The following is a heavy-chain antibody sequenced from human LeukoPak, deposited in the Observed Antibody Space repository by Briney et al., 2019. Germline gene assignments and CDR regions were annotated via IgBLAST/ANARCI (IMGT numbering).Heavy chain of an antibody. CDR3: ARRDYRDLRATQYNWLDP. Sequence: SETLSLTCTVSGGSISSSSYYWGWIRQPPGKGLEWIGSIYYSGSTYYNPSLKSRVTISVDTSKNQFSLKLSSVTAADTAVYYCARRDYRDLRATQYNWLDPWGQGTLVTVSS. CDR1: GGSISSSSYY. J-gene: IGHJ5*02. V-gene: IGHV4-39*01. D-gene: IGHD4/OR15-4a*01. CDR2: IYYSGST.